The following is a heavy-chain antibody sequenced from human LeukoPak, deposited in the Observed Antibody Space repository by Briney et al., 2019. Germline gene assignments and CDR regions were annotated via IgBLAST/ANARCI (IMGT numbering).Heavy chain of an antibody. CDR2: INHSGST. Sequence: SETLSLTCAVYGGSFSGYYWSWIRQPPGKGLEWIGEINHSGSTNYNPSLKSRVTISVDTSKNQFSLKLCSVTAADTAVYYCASRSPRPDYGDYGCDPWGQGTLVTVSS. CDR3: ASRSPRPDYGDYGCDP. CDR1: GGSFSGYY. V-gene: IGHV4-34*01. J-gene: IGHJ5*02. D-gene: IGHD4-17*01.